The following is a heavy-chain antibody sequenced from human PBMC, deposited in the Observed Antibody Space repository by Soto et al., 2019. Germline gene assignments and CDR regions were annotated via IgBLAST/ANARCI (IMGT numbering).Heavy chain of an antibody. CDR3: ARDGREASGMDV. V-gene: IGHV4-59*11. Sequence: ESLSLACPVSGASISSHYWSWVRQAPGKGLEWIGHIYYRGSTSYNPSLRSRSTISVDTSNNKFSLKLNSVTTADTAVYYCARDGREASGMDVWGQGTQVTVS. CDR1: GASISSHY. J-gene: IGHJ6*02. CDR2: IYYRGST. D-gene: IGHD1-26*01.